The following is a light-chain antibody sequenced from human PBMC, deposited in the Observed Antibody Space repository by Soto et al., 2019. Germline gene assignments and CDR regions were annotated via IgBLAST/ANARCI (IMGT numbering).Light chain of an antibody. CDR2: MAS. Sequence: IPMTQSPSTLSASVGDRVTITCRASQSIDTALAWYQQKPGQAPNLLIYMASTLESGVSSRFSGSGAGTEFTLTINNLQPEDLAAYYCQHHKSYPRTFGQGTKVEI. CDR3: QHHKSYPRT. J-gene: IGKJ1*01. CDR1: QSIDTA. V-gene: IGKV1-5*03.